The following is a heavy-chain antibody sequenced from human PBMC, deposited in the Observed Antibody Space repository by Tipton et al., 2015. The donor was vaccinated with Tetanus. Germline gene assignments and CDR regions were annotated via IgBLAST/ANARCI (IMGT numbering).Heavy chain of an antibody. CDR2: LDYSGNT. Sequence: TLSLTCTVSGGSISSSYYYWGWIRQPPGKGLEWIGSLDYSGNTYYNSSLMSRVTISVDTSKNQFSLRLNSVAAADTAVYYCARGGRDAYNNPLGAFDVWGRGTTVTVSS. CDR3: ARGGRDAYNNPLGAFDV. CDR1: GGSISSSYYY. D-gene: IGHD5-24*01. J-gene: IGHJ3*01. V-gene: IGHV4-39*01.